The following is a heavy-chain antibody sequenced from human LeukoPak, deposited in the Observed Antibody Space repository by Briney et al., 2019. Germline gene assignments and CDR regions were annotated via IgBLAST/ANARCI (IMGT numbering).Heavy chain of an antibody. D-gene: IGHD6-13*01. CDR3: ARDDSSSWYEVRYMDV. CDR2: IREDGSQK. CDR1: GFTFSSSW. J-gene: IGHJ6*03. Sequence: GGSLRLSCAASGFTFSSSWMTWVRQAPGKGLEWVASIREDGSQKSAVDSVRGRFTIARDNAKNSVYLQMDSLRAEDTAVYYCARDDSSSWYEVRYMDVWGKGTTVTVSS. V-gene: IGHV3-7*01.